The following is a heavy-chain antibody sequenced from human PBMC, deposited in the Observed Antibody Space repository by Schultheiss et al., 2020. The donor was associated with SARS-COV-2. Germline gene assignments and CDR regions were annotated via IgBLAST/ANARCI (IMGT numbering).Heavy chain of an antibody. D-gene: IGHD1-1*01. V-gene: IGHV3-9*01. CDR2: ILRKTGDI. CDR3: TTDPGSIVWYYGMDV. CDR1: GFTFDDYA. J-gene: IGHJ6*02. Sequence: GGSLRLSCAASGFTFDDYAMHWVRQAPGKGLEWVSGILRKTGDIGYADSVRGRFTISRDDAKNSLYLQMNSLRAEDTAVYYCTTDPGSIVWYYGMDVWGQGTTVTVSS.